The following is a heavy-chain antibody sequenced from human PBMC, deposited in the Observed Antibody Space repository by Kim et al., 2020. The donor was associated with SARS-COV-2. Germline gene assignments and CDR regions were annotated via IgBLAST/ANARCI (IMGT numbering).Heavy chain of an antibody. Sequence: ASVKVSCKASGYTFTSYAMNWVRQAPGQGLEWMGWINTNTGNPTYAQGFTGRFVFSLDTSVSTAYLQISSLKAEDTAVYYCATTRESLGYCSSTSCYNFDYWGQGTLVTVSS. CDR1: GYTFTSYA. J-gene: IGHJ4*02. CDR2: INTNTGNP. V-gene: IGHV7-4-1*02. CDR3: ATTRESLGYCSSTSCYNFDY. D-gene: IGHD2-2*01.